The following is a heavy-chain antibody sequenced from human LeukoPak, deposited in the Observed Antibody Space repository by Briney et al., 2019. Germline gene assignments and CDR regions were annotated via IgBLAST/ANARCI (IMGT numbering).Heavy chain of an antibody. V-gene: IGHV3-23*01. D-gene: IGHD4-23*01. CDR2: VNDGGDNT. Sequence: GGSLRLSCSASGFTFSSYAMSWVRQAPGKGLEWVSSVNDGGDNTYYADYLRGRFTVSRDNSRNTLWLQMNSLRAEDTAIYYCARDSPDYGGKGFDYWGQGTLVTVSS. CDR3: ARDSPDYGGKGFDY. J-gene: IGHJ4*02. CDR1: GFTFSSYA.